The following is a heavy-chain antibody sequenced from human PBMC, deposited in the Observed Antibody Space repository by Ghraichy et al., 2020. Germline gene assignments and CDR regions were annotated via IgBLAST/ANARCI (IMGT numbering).Heavy chain of an antibody. D-gene: IGHD2-15*01. J-gene: IGHJ4*02. CDR3: AKDLAVDNY. Sequence: GGYLRLSCAASGFTFSSYAMSWVRQAPGKGLEWVSAISGSGDGTYYADSVKGRFTISRDNSKNTLYLQMNSLRAEDTAVYYCAKDLAVDNYWGQGTLVTVSS. CDR1: GFTFSSYA. CDR2: ISGSGDGT. V-gene: IGHV3-23*01.